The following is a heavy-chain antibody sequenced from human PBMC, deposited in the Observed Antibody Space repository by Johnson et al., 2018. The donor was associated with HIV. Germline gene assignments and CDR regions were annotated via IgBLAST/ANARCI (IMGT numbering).Heavy chain of an antibody. CDR3: ARGSYDGDAFDI. J-gene: IGHJ3*02. Sequence: QVQLVESGGGVVQPGRSLRLSCAASGFTFSSYGMHWVRQAPGKGLEWAAVISYDGSDKYYADSVKGRFTISRDNSKNTLYLQMNSLRAEDTAVYYCARGSYDGDAFDIWGQGTMVTVSS. CDR1: GFTFSSYG. V-gene: IGHV3-30*03. D-gene: IGHD1-26*01. CDR2: ISYDGSDK.